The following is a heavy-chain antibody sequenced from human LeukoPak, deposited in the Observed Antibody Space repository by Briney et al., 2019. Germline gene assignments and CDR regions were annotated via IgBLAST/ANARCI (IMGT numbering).Heavy chain of an antibody. D-gene: IGHD2-21*01. V-gene: IGHV4-31*03. J-gene: IGHJ6*02. CDR2: IYYSGST. Sequence: SETLSLTCTVSGGSINSGGYYWSWIRQHPGKSLEWIGYIYYSGSTYYNPSLKSRATISVDTSKNQFSLKLSSVTAADTAVYYCARDIRMAYYYHGMDVWGQGTTVTVSS. CDR1: GGSINSGGYY. CDR3: ARDIRMAYYYHGMDV.